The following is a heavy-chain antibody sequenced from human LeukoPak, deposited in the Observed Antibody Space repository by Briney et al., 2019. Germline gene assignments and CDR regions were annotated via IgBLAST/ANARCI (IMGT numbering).Heavy chain of an antibody. Sequence: GGSLRLSCEASGFTFSSYAMSWVRQAPGKGLEWVSAISGSGGSTYYADSVKGRFTISRDNSKNTLYLQMNSLRAEDTAVYYCAKDHAPFFSNYYDSTGEGYWGQGTLVTVSS. D-gene: IGHD3-22*01. CDR3: AKDHAPFFSNYYDSTGEGY. CDR2: ISGSGGST. J-gene: IGHJ4*02. V-gene: IGHV3-23*01. CDR1: GFTFSSYA.